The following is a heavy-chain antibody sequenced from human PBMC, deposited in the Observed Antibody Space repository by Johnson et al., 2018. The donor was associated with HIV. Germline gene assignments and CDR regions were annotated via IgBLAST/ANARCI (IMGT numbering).Heavy chain of an antibody. CDR1: GFTFGDYG. D-gene: IGHD3-9*01. Sequence: VQLVESGGGLVQPGGSLRLSCAASGFTFGDYGMRWVRQAQGKGLEWVSGINWDGGSTGYADSVKGRFTISRDNGKNTRYLQMNSLIAEDTAVYFCARGRLGYHNIHDPVDIWGQVTMVTVSS. V-gene: IGHV3-20*04. CDR3: ARGRLGYHNIHDPVDI. J-gene: IGHJ3*02. CDR2: INWDGGST.